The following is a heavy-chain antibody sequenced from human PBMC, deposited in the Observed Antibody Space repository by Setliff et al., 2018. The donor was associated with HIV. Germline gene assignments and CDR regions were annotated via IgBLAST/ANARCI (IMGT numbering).Heavy chain of an antibody. D-gene: IGHD3-22*01. Sequence: SETLSLTCSVSGDSISSGPYYWAWIRQPPGKGLEWIGSMSYSGSTIYNSSLKSRVTMSIDTSKSQFSLKLSSVTAADTAVYYCARGSYHDSSPLANDYWDRGKMVTVSS. CDR3: ARGSYHDSSPLANDY. V-gene: IGHV4-39*07. J-gene: IGHJ4*02. CDR2: MSYSGST. CDR1: GDSISSGPYY.